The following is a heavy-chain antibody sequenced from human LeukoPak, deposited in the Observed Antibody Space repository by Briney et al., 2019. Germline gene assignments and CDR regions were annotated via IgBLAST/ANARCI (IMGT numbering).Heavy chain of an antibody. CDR3: ARVIEWFGELAFDY. V-gene: IGHV3-21*01. Sequence: GGSLRLSCAASGFTFSSYSMNWVRQAPGKGLEWVSSISSSSYIYHADSVKGRFTISRDNAKNSLYLQMNSLRAEDTAVYYCARVIEWFGELAFDYWGQGTPVTVSS. J-gene: IGHJ4*02. D-gene: IGHD3-10*01. CDR2: ISSSSYI. CDR1: GFTFSSYS.